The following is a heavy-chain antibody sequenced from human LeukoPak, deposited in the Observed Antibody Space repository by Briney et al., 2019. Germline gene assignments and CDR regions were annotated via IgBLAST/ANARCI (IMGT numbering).Heavy chain of an antibody. J-gene: IGHJ4*02. CDR1: GFTFSSYA. Sequence: GGSLRLSCAASGFTFSSYAMSWVRQAPGKGLEWVGRIKSKTDGGTTDYTAPVQGRFTISRDDSKNTLYLQMNSLRTEDTAVYFCTTTRTYWGQGTLVTVSS. D-gene: IGHD2-2*01. CDR3: TTTRTY. CDR2: IKSKTDGGTT. V-gene: IGHV3-15*01.